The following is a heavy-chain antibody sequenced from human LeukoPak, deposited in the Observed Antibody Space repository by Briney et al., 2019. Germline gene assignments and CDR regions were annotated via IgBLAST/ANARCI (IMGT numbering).Heavy chain of an antibody. D-gene: IGHD3-10*01. CDR3: ARHGSGSLFAFDI. J-gene: IGHJ3*02. CDR1: GGSISSSSYY. Sequence: SETLSLTCTVSGGSISSSSYYWGWIRQPPGKGLEWVGSIYYSGSTYYNPSLKSRVTISVDTSKNQFSLKLSSVTAADTAVYYCARHGSGSLFAFDIWGQGTMVTVSS. V-gene: IGHV4-39*01. CDR2: IYYSGST.